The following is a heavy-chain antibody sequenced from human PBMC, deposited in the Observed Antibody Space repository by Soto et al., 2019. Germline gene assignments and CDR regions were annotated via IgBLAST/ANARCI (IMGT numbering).Heavy chain of an antibody. D-gene: IGHD3-10*01. V-gene: IGHV3-21*01. Sequence: EVQLVESGGGLVKPGGSLRLSCAASGFTFSSYSMHWVRQAPGKGLEWVSAISSSRSYIYYADSVRGRFTISRDNAKNTLFQQMNSLRAEDTAVYYCGRDRRGEVLWFGATYYYGMYVWGQGTTVTVSS. CDR3: GRDRRGEVLWFGATYYYGMYV. J-gene: IGHJ6*02. CDR1: GFTFSSYS. CDR2: ISSSRSYI.